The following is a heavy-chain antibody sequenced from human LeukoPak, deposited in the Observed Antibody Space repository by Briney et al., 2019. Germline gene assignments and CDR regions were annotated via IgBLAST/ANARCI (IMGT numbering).Heavy chain of an antibody. J-gene: IGHJ4*02. CDR3: AREYDSSGWTIDY. CDR1: GFTFSSYW. V-gene: IGHV3-33*08. CDR2: IWYDGSNK. Sequence: PGGSLRLSCAASGFTFSSYWMSWVRQAPGKGLEWVAVIWYDGSNKYYADSVKGRFTISRDNSKNTLYLQMNSLRAEDTAVYYCAREYDSSGWTIDYWGQGTLVTVSS. D-gene: IGHD3-22*01.